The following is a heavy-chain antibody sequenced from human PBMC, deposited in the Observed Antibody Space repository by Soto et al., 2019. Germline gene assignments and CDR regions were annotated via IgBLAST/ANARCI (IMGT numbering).Heavy chain of an antibody. J-gene: IGHJ6*02. CDR2: IEQDGSEK. V-gene: IGHV3-7*05. CDR3: ARDYGCSYSQRYYGMDV. D-gene: IGHD6-13*01. CDR1: GFTLSSYW. Sequence: VQLVESGGGLVQPGGSLRLSCAASGFTLSSYWMSWVRQAPGKGLEWVANIEQDGSEKYYVVSVKGRFTISRDNAMNTLYLQMNILRAEDTALYYCARDYGCSYSQRYYGMDVWGQGTTVSVSS.